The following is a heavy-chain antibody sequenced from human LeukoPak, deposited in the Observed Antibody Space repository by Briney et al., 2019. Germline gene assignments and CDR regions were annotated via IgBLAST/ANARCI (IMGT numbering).Heavy chain of an antibody. CDR3: AKDSPYYDILTGYVDYYYYGMDV. J-gene: IGHJ6*02. CDR2: ISGSGGST. Sequence: GGSLRLSCAASGFTFSSYAMSWVRQAPGKGLEWVSAISGSGGSTYYAASVKGRFTISRDNSKNTLYLQMNSLRAEDTAVYYCAKDSPYYDILTGYVDYYYYGMDVWGQGTTVTVSS. V-gene: IGHV3-23*01. CDR1: GFTFSSYA. D-gene: IGHD3-9*01.